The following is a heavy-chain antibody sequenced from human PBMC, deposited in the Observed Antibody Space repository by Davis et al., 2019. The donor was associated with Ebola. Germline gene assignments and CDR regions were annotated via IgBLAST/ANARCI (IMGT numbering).Heavy chain of an antibody. CDR2: IDPSDSYT. D-gene: IGHD2-15*01. Sequence: GGSLRLSCKGSGYSFTSYWISWVRQMPGKGLEWMGRIDPSDSYTNYSPSFQGHVTISADKSISTAYLQWSSLKASDTAMYYCASRVVVAATPGDYYYGMDVWGQGTTVTVSS. V-gene: IGHV5-10-1*01. J-gene: IGHJ6*02. CDR1: GYSFTSYW. CDR3: ASRVVVAATPGDYYYGMDV.